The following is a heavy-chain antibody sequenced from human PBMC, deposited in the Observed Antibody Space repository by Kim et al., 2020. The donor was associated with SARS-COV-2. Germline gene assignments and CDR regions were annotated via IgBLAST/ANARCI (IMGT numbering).Heavy chain of an antibody. CDR3: ARESPITISRVVTPYGLDV. D-gene: IGHD3-3*01. V-gene: IGHV1-46*01. CDR2: INPSGDYT. J-gene: IGHJ6*02. Sequence: ASVKVSCKASGHTFSTYYMHWVRQAPGQGLEWMGIINPSGDYTTYAQKFQGRVTMTRDTSTSTDYMELSSLTSEETAVYYCARESPITISRVVTPYGLDVWGQGTTVTVSS. CDR1: GHTFSTYY.